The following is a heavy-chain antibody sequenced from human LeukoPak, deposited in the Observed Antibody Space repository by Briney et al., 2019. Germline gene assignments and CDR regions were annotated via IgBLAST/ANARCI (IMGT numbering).Heavy chain of an antibody. D-gene: IGHD1-26*01. CDR1: GFAFSYYT. V-gene: IGHV3-48*01. Sequence: GGSLRLSCAASGFAFSYYTMNWVRQAPGKGLEWISYINSISSTTYYADSVKGRFTISRDNSKNTLYLQMNSLRAEDTAVYYCAKDLLGGSYLDYWGQGTLVTVSS. CDR3: AKDLLGGSYLDY. J-gene: IGHJ4*02. CDR2: INSISSTT.